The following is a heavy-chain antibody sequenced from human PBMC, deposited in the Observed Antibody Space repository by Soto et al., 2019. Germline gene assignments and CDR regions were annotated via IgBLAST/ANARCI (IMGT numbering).Heavy chain of an antibody. CDR2: IYYSGST. CDR1: GGSISSSSYY. Sequence: PSETLSLTCTVSGGSISSSSYYWGWIRQPPGKGLEWIGSIYYSGSTYYNPSLKSRVTISVDTSKNQFSLKLSSVTAADTAVYYCARGTGPGYAFDIWGQGTMVTVSS. V-gene: IGHV4-39*01. CDR3: ARGTGPGYAFDI. J-gene: IGHJ3*02. D-gene: IGHD3-10*01.